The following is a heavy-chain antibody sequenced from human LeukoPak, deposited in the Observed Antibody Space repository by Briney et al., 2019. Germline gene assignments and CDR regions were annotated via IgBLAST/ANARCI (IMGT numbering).Heavy chain of an antibody. CDR3: ARGLSGSYRYYYYYMDV. CDR2: IYTSGST. CDR1: GGSISGYY. V-gene: IGHV4-4*07. Sequence: SETLSLTCTVSGGSISGYYWSWIRQPAGKGLEWIGRIYTSGSTNYNPSLKSRVTMSVDTSKNQFSLKLSSVTAADTAVYYCARGLSGSYRYYYYYMDVWGKGTTVTVSS. J-gene: IGHJ6*03. D-gene: IGHD1-26*01.